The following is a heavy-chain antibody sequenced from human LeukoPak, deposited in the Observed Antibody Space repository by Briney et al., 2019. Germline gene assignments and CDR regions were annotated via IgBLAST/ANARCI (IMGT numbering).Heavy chain of an antibody. CDR2: INPNSGGT. J-gene: IGHJ4*02. CDR1: GYTFTGYY. Sequence: ASVKVSCKASGYTFTGYYMHWVRQAPGQGLEWMGWINPNSGGTNYAQKFQRRVTMTRDTSISTAYMELSRLRSDDTALYYWARSLDYGDYDYWGQGTLVTVSS. D-gene: IGHD4-17*01. CDR3: ARSLDYGDYDY. V-gene: IGHV1-2*02.